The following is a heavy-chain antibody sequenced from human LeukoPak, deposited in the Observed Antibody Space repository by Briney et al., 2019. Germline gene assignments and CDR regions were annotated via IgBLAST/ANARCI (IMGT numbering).Heavy chain of an antibody. D-gene: IGHD4-17*01. CDR3: AKDRSIYGDYLELDY. CDR2: ISYDGSNK. J-gene: IGHJ4*02. Sequence: PGGSLRLSCAASGFTFSSYGMHWVRQAPGKGLEWVAVISYDGSNKYYADSVKGRFTISRDNSKNTLYLQMNSLRAEDTAVYYCAKDRSIYGDYLELDYWGQGTLVTVSS. CDR1: GFTFSSYG. V-gene: IGHV3-30*18.